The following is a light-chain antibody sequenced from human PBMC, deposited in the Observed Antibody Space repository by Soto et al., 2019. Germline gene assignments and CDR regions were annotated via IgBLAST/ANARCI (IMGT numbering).Light chain of an antibody. CDR3: ATWDDSLNGHVV. CDR2: RND. J-gene: IGLJ2*01. CDR1: VSNIGSNT. Sequence: QSAVSQPPSASGTPGQRVTISCSGSVSNIGSNTVSWYQKLPGAAPRLLMYRNDQRPSGVPDRFSGSKAGTSASLAISGLQSEDEATYYCATWDDSLNGHVVFGGGTQLTVL. V-gene: IGLV1-44*01.